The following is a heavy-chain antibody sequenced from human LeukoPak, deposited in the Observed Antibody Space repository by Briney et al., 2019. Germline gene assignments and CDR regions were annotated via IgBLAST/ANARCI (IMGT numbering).Heavy chain of an antibody. D-gene: IGHD6-19*01. CDR1: GFTFSSYE. V-gene: IGHV3-48*03. J-gene: IGHJ4*02. CDR3: AREDIRLDYFDY. CDR2: ISGSGVTM. Sequence: GGSLRLPCAASGFTFSSYEMNWVRQAPGRGLEWVSYISGSGVTMYYADSVKGRFTISRDDAKNSLYLQMNSLRAEDTAVYYCAREDIRLDYFDYWGQGTLVTVSS.